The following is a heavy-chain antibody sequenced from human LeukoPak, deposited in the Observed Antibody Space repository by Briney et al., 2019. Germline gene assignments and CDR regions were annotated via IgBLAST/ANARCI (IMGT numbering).Heavy chain of an antibody. J-gene: IGHJ4*02. CDR2: IIPILGIA. CDR1: GGTFSSYA. CDR3: ARDLKGYDSSGYAHSY. Sequence: SVKLSCKASGGTFSSYAISWVRQAPGQGLEWMGRIIPILGIANYAQKFQGRVTITADKSTSTAYMELSSLRSEDTAVYYCARDLKGYDSSGYAHSYWGQGTLVTVSS. D-gene: IGHD3-22*01. V-gene: IGHV1-69*04.